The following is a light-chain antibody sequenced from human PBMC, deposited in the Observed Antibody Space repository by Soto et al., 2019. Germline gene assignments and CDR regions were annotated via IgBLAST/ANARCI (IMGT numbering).Light chain of an antibody. CDR2: STN. Sequence: QTVVTQEPSFSVSPGGTVTLTCGLSSGSVSTNYYPSWYQQTPGPAPRTLIYSTNTRSSGVPDRFSGSILGNKAGLTITGGQGDGESDYFRVLFMGSGILVFGGGTKLTVL. V-gene: IGLV8-61*01. J-gene: IGLJ3*02. CDR1: SGSVSTNYY. CDR3: VLFMGSGILV.